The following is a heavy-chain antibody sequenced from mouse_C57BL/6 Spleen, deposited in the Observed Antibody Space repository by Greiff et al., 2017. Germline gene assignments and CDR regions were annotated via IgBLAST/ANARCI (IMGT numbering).Heavy chain of an antibody. CDR3: ARGYYYGSREYFDY. CDR2: IYPGDGDT. Sequence: VKLQESGPELVKPGASVKISCKASGSAFSSSWMNWVNKRPGKGLVRLGRIYPGDGDTNFNGKFKCKATLTANKSSSTAYMQRSSLTSEDSAVYVGARGYYYGSREYFDYWGQGTTLTVSS. CDR1: GSAFSSSW. V-gene: IGHV1-82*01. J-gene: IGHJ2*01. D-gene: IGHD1-1*01.